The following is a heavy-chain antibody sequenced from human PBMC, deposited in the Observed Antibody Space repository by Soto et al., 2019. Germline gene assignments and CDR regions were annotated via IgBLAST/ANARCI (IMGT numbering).Heavy chain of an antibody. Sequence: QLQLQESGSGLVKPSQTLSLTCAVSGGSISSGGYSWSWIRQPPGKGLEWIGYIYHSGSTYYNPSLEGRVTISVDRSKNQCSLKLSSVTAADTAVYYCARSPTSSSWYRDAFDIWGQGTMVTVSS. CDR3: ARSPTSSSWYRDAFDI. D-gene: IGHD6-13*01. J-gene: IGHJ3*02. CDR2: IYHSGST. CDR1: GGSISSGGYS. V-gene: IGHV4-30-2*01.